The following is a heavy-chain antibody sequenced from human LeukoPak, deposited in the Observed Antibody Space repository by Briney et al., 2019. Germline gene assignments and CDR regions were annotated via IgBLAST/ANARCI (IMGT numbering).Heavy chain of an antibody. V-gene: IGHV1-2*02. Sequence: ASVKVSCKASGYTFTGYYMHWVRQAPGQGLEWMGWINPNSGGTSYAQKFQGRVTMTRDTSISTAYMELSRLRSDDTAVYYCARDYDFGDYCDYWGQGTLVTVSS. CDR1: GYTFTGYY. CDR2: INPNSGGT. D-gene: IGHD4-17*01. CDR3: ARDYDFGDYCDY. J-gene: IGHJ4*02.